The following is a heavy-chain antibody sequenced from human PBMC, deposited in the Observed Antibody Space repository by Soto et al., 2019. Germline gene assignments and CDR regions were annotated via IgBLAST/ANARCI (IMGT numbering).Heavy chain of an antibody. D-gene: IGHD3-22*01. Sequence: GGSLRLSCAASGFTFSNYWMSWVRQAPGKGLEWVANIKQDGSEKYYVDSVKGRFTISRDNAKNSLYLQMNSLRAGDTAVYFCARRRGYYGTFDYWGQGTLVTVSS. CDR2: IKQDGSEK. V-gene: IGHV3-7*03. CDR1: GFTFSNYW. J-gene: IGHJ4*02. CDR3: ARRRGYYGTFDY.